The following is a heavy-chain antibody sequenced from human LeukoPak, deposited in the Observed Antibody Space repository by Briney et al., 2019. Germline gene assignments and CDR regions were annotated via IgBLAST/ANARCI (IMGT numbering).Heavy chain of an antibody. V-gene: IGHV1-2*04. Sequence: ASVKVSCKASGYTFTGYYMHWVRQAPGQGLEWMGWINPNSGGTNYAQKFQGWVTMTRDTSISTAYMELSRLRSDDTAVYYCARAGHFAMYYDFWSGYSAFDIWGQGTMVTVSS. J-gene: IGHJ3*02. CDR2: INPNSGGT. CDR3: ARAGHFAMYYDFWSGYSAFDI. CDR1: GYTFTGYY. D-gene: IGHD3-3*01.